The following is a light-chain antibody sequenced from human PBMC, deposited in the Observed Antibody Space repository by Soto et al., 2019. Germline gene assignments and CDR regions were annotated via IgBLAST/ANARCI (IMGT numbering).Light chain of an antibody. J-gene: IGLJ1*01. CDR1: SSDVGGYNA. V-gene: IGLV2-14*01. Sequence: QSALAQPASVSGSPGQTITISCTGTSSDVGGYNAVSWCQHHPGKAPKLIIYEVTHRPAGISDRFSASRSGNTASLTISGLQAEDEADYYCNSFRVNRLYVFGTGTRSPS. CDR3: NSFRVNRLYV. CDR2: EVT.